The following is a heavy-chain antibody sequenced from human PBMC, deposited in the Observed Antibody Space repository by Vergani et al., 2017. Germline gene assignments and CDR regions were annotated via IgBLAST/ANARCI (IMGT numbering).Heavy chain of an antibody. CDR1: GGSLSGYY. Sequence: QVQLQESGPGLVRPSETLSLTCTVSGGSLSGYYWNWIRQTPGEGLEWIGYVEDSGYFNSNPSLKTRVSMSSDTSNNLFSLMLSSVTFADTAVYYCARSIVSRNPPDYFDNWGQGTLVTVSS. D-gene: IGHD1-14*01. CDR3: ARSIVSRNPPDYFDN. CDR2: VEDSGYF. J-gene: IGHJ4*02. V-gene: IGHV4-59*01.